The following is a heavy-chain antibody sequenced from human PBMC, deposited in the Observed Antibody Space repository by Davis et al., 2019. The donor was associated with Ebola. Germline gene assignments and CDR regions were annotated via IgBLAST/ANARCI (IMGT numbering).Heavy chain of an antibody. V-gene: IGHV4-59*01. CDR3: ARVSRTGQWLDHMDV. CDR2: IYYSGST. J-gene: IGHJ6*03. Sequence: PSETLSLTCTVSGGSISSYYWSWIRQPPGKGLEWIGYIYYSGSTNYNPSLKSRVTISVDTSKNQFSLKLSSVTAADTAVYYCARVSRTGQWLDHMDVWGKGTTVTVSS. CDR1: GGSISSYY. D-gene: IGHD6-19*01.